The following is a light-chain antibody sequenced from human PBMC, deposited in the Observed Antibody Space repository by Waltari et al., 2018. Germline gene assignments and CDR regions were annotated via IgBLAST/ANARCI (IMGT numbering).Light chain of an antibody. CDR2: EVI. CDR3: CSYAGSGTYV. V-gene: IGLV2-23*02. J-gene: IGLJ1*01. CDR1: NSDVGNYNL. Sequence: QSALTQPASVSGTPGQSITISCTGTNSDVGNYNLVSWYQHHPGEAPKLMICEVIKRPSVSSNRFSGSKSGNTASLTISGLQAEDEADYYCCSYAGSGTYVFGTGTKVTVL.